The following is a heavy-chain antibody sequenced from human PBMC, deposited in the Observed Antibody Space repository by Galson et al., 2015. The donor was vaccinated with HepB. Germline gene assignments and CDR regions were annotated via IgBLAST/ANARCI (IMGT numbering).Heavy chain of an antibody. Sequence: SVKVSCKASGYTFTGYYMHWVRQAPGQGLEWMGWINPNSGGTNYAQKFQGRVTMTRDTSISTAYMELSRLRPDDTAVYYCARDLRYYYDSSGYYYWWGQGTLVTVSS. CDR2: INPNSGGT. CDR1: GYTFTGYY. V-gene: IGHV1-2*02. D-gene: IGHD3-22*01. J-gene: IGHJ4*02. CDR3: ARDLRYYYDSSGYYYW.